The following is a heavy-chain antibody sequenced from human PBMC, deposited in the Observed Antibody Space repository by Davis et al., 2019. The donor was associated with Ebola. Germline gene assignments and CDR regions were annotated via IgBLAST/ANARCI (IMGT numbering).Heavy chain of an antibody. Sequence: PGGSLRLSCAASGFTFSSYAMHWVRRAPGKGLEWVAVISYDGSNKYYADSVKGRFTISRDNSKNTLYLQMNSLRAEDTAVYYCAGARDLGELYYYGMDVWGKGTTVTVSS. J-gene: IGHJ6*04. CDR2: ISYDGSNK. V-gene: IGHV3-30-3*01. D-gene: IGHD3-16*01. CDR3: AGARDLGELYYYGMDV. CDR1: GFTFSSYA.